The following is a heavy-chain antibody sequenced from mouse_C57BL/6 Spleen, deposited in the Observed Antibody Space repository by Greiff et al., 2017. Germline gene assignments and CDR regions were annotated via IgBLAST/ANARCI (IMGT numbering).Heavy chain of an antibody. V-gene: IGHV1-72*01. CDR1: GYTFTSYW. J-gene: IGHJ4*01. Sequence: QVQLQQPGAELVKPGASVKLSCKASGYTFTSYWMHWVKQRPGRGLEWIGRIDPNSGGTKYNEKFKSKATLPVDKPSSTAYMQLSSLTSEDSAVYYCARALYGNYVPGSYAMDYWGQGTSVTVSS. CDR3: ARALYGNYVPGSYAMDY. CDR2: IDPNSGGT. D-gene: IGHD2-1*01.